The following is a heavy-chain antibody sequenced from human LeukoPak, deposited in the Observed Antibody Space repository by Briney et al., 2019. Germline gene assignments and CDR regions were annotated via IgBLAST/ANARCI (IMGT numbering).Heavy chain of an antibody. Sequence: SETLSLTCNVSGGSISGQYWSWIRQPPGGGLGWIGYISYSVITNYNPSLKNRVPISIDTSKNQSTLKLSSMTAADTAVYYCARLRFLEWLFPWFDPWGQGTLVTVSS. V-gene: IGHV4-59*08. CDR1: GGSISGQY. CDR3: ARLRFLEWLFPWFDP. CDR2: ISYSVIT. J-gene: IGHJ5*02. D-gene: IGHD3-3*01.